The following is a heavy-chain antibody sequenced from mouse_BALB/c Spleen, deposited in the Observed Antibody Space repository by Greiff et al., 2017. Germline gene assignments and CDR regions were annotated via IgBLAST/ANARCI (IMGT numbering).Heavy chain of an antibody. CDR1: GYTFTDYW. V-gene: IGHV1-69*01. D-gene: IGHD1-1*01. CDR3: ARRYYGNWYFDV. J-gene: IGHJ1*01. CDR2: IDTSDSYT. Sequence: QVQLKQPGAELVMPGASVKMSCKASGYTFTDYWMHWVKQRPGQGLEWIGAIDTSDSYTSYNQKFKGKATLTVDESSSTAYMQLSSLTSEDSAVYYCARRYYGNWYFDVWGAGTTVTVSS.